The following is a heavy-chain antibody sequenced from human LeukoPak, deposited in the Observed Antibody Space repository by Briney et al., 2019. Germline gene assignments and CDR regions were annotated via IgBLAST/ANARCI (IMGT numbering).Heavy chain of an antibody. CDR3: ARSRITMVRGVVILGY. CDR2: IHTSGST. Sequence: SETLSLTCTVSGGSISSYYWSWIRQPAGKGLEWIGRIHTSGSTNYNPSLKSRVTISVDTSKNQFSLKLSSVTAADTAVYYCARSRITMVRGVVILGYWGQGTLVTVSS. CDR1: GGSISSYY. J-gene: IGHJ4*02. V-gene: IGHV4-4*07. D-gene: IGHD3-10*01.